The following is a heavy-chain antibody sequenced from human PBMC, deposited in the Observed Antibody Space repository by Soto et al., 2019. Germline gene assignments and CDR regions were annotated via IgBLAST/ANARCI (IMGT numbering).Heavy chain of an antibody. CDR1: GYTFTGYY. CDR2: INPNSGGT. J-gene: IGHJ6*02. CDR3: ARGHGTIFGAVSIPYYYYGMDV. D-gene: IGHD3-3*01. V-gene: IGHV1-2*02. Sequence: ASVKVSCKASGYTFTGYYMHWVLQAPGQGLEWMGWINPNSGGTNYAQKFQGRVTMTRDTSISTAYMELTRLRSDDTAVYYCARGHGTIFGAVSIPYYYYGMDVWGQATTVTVSS.